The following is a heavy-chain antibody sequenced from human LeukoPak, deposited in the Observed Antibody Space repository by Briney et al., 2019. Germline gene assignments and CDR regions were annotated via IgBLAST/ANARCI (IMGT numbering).Heavy chain of an antibody. CDR2: IYTSGST. D-gene: IGHD2-15*01. V-gene: IGHV4-61*02. CDR1: GGSISSGSYY. CDR3: ARVPFRGYCSGGSCYPRSGGDAFDI. Sequence: SQTLSLTCTVSGGSISSGSYYWSWIRQPAGKGLEWIGRIYTSGSTNYNPSLKSRVTISVDTSKNQFSLKLSSVTAADTAVYYCARVPFRGYCSGGSCYPRSGGDAFDIWGQGTMVTVSS. J-gene: IGHJ3*02.